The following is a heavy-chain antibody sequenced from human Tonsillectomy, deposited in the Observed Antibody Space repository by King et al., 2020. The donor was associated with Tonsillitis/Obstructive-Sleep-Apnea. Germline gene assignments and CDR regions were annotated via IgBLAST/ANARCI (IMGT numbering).Heavy chain of an antibody. CDR2: IYYSGST. Sequence: QLQESGPGLVKPSETLSLTCTVSGGSISSSSYYWGWIRQPPGKGLEWIGSIYYSGSTYYNPSLKSRVTISVDTSKNQFSLKLSSVTAADTAVYYCFRVNHYYYYMDVWGKGTTVTVSS. J-gene: IGHJ6*03. V-gene: IGHV4-39*01. CDR3: FRVNHYYYYMDV. D-gene: IGHD1-14*01. CDR1: GGSISSSSYY.